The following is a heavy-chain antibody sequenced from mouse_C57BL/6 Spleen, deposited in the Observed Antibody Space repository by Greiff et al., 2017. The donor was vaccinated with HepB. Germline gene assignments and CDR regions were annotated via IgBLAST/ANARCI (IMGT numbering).Heavy chain of an antibody. V-gene: IGHV1-64*01. CDR1: GYTFTSYW. CDR2: IHPNSGST. CDR3: ARPPDGYYRYFDV. J-gene: IGHJ1*03. Sequence: QVQLKESGAELVKPGASVKLSCKASGYTFTSYWMHWVKQRPGQGLEWIGMIHPNSGSTNYNEKFKSKATLTVDKSSSTAYMQLSSLTSEDSAVYYCARPPDGYYRYFDVWGTGTTVTVSS. D-gene: IGHD2-3*01.